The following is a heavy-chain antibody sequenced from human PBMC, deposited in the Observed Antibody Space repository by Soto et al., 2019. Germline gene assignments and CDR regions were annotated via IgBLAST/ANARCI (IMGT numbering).Heavy chain of an antibody. CDR1: GFTFSGSA. D-gene: IGHD3-22*01. V-gene: IGHV3-73*01. CDR3: TRHVKNYYDSSGYYYGNNWFDP. CDR2: IRSKANSYAT. J-gene: IGHJ5*02. Sequence: GVLRLSCAASGFTFSGSAMHWVRQASGKGLEWVGRIRSKANSYATAYAASVKGRFTISRDDSKDTAYLQMNSLKTEDTAVYYCTRHVKNYYDSSGYYYGNNWFDPWGQGTLVTVSS.